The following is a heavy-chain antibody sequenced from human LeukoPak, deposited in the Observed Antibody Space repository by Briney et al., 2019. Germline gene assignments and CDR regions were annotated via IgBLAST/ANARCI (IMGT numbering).Heavy chain of an antibody. CDR2: IYYSGST. J-gene: IGHJ6*02. D-gene: IGHD2-2*01. V-gene: IGHV4-61*08. CDR3: ARSSPPSSTSPWFGMDV. Sequence: SETLSLTCTVSGGSISSGGYYWSWVRQHPGKGLEWIGYIYYSGSTNYNPSLKSRVTISVDTSKNQFSLKLSSVTAADTAVYYCARSSPPSSTSPWFGMDVWGQGTTVTVSS. CDR1: GGSISSGGYY.